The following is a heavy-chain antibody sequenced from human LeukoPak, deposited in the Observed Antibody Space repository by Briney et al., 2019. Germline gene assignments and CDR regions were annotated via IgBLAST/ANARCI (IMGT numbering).Heavy chain of an antibody. D-gene: IGHD3-10*01. CDR2: ISDDGSRT. V-gene: IGHV3-43*02. CDR3: ARDSNYYSWD. CDR1: GFTFDDYA. J-gene: IGHJ4*02. Sequence: QTGGSLRLSCAASGFTFDDYAMHWVRQAPGKGLEWVSLISDDGSRTYYADSVKGRFTISRDNSKNSLYLQMNSLRAEDTAVYYCARDSNYYSWDWGQGTLVTVSS.